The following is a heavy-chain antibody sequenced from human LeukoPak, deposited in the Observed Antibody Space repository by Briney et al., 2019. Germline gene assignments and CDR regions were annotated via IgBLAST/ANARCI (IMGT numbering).Heavy chain of an antibody. CDR3: AREVLGIPY. CDR2: IYSGGRT. CDR1: GFTVSSNY. V-gene: IGHV3-66*02. Sequence: PGGPLRLSCAASGFTVSSNYMSWVRQAPGKGLEWVSVIYSGGRTYYEDSVKGRFTISRESYKNKLDLQMNSLRAEDTAVYYCAREVLGIPYWGQGTLVTVSS. J-gene: IGHJ4*02. D-gene: IGHD7-27*01.